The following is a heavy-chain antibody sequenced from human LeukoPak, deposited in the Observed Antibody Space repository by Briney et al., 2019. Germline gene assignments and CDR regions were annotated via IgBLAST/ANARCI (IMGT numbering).Heavy chain of an antibody. CDR1: GFTFSSYG. Sequence: PGRPLRLSCAASGFTFSSYGMHWVRQAPGKGLEWVAVIWYDGSNKNYADSVKGRFTISRDNSKNTLYLQMNSLRAEDTAVYYCARDKYDILTDYRGELFDYWGQGTLVIVSS. J-gene: IGHJ4*02. CDR3: ARDKYDILTDYRGELFDY. D-gene: IGHD3-9*01. CDR2: IWYDGSNK. V-gene: IGHV3-33*01.